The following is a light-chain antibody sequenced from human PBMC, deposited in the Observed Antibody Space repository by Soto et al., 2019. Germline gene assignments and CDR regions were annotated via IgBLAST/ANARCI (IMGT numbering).Light chain of an antibody. Sequence: QSALTQPASVSGSPGQSITISCTGTSSDVGNYNYVSWYQQRPGKAPTLMIYDVSNRPSGVSNRFSASKSGNTASLTISGLQAEDEADYYCSSYTSTSSLVFSGGTKVTVL. CDR2: DVS. CDR3: SSYTSTSSLV. V-gene: IGLV2-14*01. CDR1: SSDVGNYNY. J-gene: IGLJ2*01.